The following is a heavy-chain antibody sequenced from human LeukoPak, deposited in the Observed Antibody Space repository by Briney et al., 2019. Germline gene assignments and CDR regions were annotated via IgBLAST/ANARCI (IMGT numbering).Heavy chain of an antibody. CDR1: GYTFTGYY. V-gene: IGHV1-2*02. CDR2: INPNSGGT. Sequence: ASVKVSCKASGYTFTGYYMHWVRQAPGQGLEWMGWINPNSGGTNYAQKFQGRVTMTRDTSISTAYMELSRLRSDDTAVYYCARIKMATTDYLDYWGQGTLVTVSS. CDR3: ARIKMATTDYLDY. J-gene: IGHJ4*02. D-gene: IGHD5-24*01.